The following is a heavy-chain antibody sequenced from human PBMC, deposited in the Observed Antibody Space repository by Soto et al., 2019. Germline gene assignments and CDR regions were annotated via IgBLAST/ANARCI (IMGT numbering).Heavy chain of an antibody. CDR3: ATQSYSNSGAYYYYAMDV. CDR2: IYQSGSA. CDR1: GGAISSGGYS. J-gene: IGHJ6*02. D-gene: IGHD4-4*01. V-gene: IGHV4-30-2*01. Sequence: PSETLSLTCAVSGGAISSGGYSWSWIRQPPGKGLEWSGYIYQSGSAYYNPPLKSRVTISVDRSRNQFSLKLSSVTAADTAVYFCATQSYSNSGAYYYYAMDVWGHGTTVTVSS.